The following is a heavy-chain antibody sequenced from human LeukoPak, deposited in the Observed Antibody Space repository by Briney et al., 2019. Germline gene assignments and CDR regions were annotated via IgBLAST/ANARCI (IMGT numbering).Heavy chain of an antibody. CDR3: ARQDGDGFYYFDC. Sequence: GESQKISCKGSGYSFNYYWIGWVRQMPGRGLEWMGIVYPRNSDTRYSPSFQGQVTISVDKSISTAYLQWSGLKASDTAMYYCARQDGDGFYYFDCWGQGTLVTVSS. CDR2: VYPRNSDT. V-gene: IGHV5-51*01. J-gene: IGHJ4*02. CDR1: GYSFNYYW. D-gene: IGHD2-21*02.